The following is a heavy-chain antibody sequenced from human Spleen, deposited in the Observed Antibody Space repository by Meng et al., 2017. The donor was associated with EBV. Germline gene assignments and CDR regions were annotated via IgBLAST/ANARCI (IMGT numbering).Heavy chain of an antibody. CDR3: CTSQFDY. CDR1: GYTFTSYY. Sequence: VQLVQSGAEVKKPGASVKVSCKASGYTFTSYYVHWVRQAPGQGLEWVGIINPSDGDTSYAQMFQGRVTVTRDTSSSTVYMDLSSLRSEDTAIYYCCTSQFDYWGQGTLVTVSS. J-gene: IGHJ4*02. V-gene: IGHV1-46*01. CDR2: INPSDGDT.